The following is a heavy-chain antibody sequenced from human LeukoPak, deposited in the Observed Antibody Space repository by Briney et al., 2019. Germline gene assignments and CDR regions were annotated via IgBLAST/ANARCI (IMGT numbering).Heavy chain of an antibody. J-gene: IGHJ4*02. Sequence: SETLSLTCTVSGGSIRSYYWSWIRQPPGKGLECIGYIYYIGSTNYNPSLKSRVTISVDTSKNQFSLKLSSVTAADTAVYYCARRVMGFIVGAYRDYFDYWGQGTLVTVSS. D-gene: IGHD1-26*01. CDR1: GGSIRSYY. CDR3: ARRVMGFIVGAYRDYFDY. CDR2: IYYIGST. V-gene: IGHV4-59*01.